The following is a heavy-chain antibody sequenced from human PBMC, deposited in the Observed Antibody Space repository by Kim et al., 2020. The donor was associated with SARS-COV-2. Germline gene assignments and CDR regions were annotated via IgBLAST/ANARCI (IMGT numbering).Heavy chain of an antibody. CDR2: IYYSGST. Sequence: SETLSLTCTVSGGSISSSSYYWGWIRQPPGKGLEWIGSIYYSGSTYYNPSLKSRVTISVDTSKNQFSLKLSSVTAADTAVYYCARLEETGGWYYFDYWG. CDR3: ARLEETGGWYYFDY. CDR1: GGSISSSSYY. D-gene: IGHD6-19*01. V-gene: IGHV4-39*07. J-gene: IGHJ4*01.